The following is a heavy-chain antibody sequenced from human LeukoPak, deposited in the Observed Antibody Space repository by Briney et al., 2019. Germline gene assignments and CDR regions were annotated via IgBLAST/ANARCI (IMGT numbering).Heavy chain of an antibody. CDR1: GFTFSVRY. J-gene: IGHJ4*02. CDR2: IRTKAQSYTT. CDR3: TTAGPLGGY. Sequence: TGGSLRLSCAASGFTFSVRYMDWVRQAPGKGLEWVAIIRTKAQSYTTDYAASVKGRFTISRDDSKNTLYLQMNSLKTEDTAVYYCTTAGPLGGYWGQGTLVTVSS. V-gene: IGHV3-72*01.